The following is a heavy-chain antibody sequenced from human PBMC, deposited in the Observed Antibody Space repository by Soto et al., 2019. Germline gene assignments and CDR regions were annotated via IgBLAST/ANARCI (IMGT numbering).Heavy chain of an antibody. J-gene: IGHJ6*02. CDR2: LSRGDER. Sequence: QVQLQESGPGLVKPSETLSLTCTVSGAPITTTKWWAWVRLPPGKGLEWIGELSRGDERSSNPSLEGRFTMSLDKSNNHFSLKLPSVTAADTAISYCATQTISYTWGVWGRGTSVTVSS. D-gene: IGHD3-16*01. CDR3: ATQTISYTWGV. V-gene: IGHV4-4*02. CDR1: GAPITTTKW.